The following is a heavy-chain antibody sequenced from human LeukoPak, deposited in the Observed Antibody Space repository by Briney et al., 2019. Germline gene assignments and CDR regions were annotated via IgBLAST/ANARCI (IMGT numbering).Heavy chain of an antibody. V-gene: IGHV3-30*02. CDR2: IRYDGSNK. CDR3: AKDDVRWLQSHYFDY. J-gene: IGHJ4*02. CDR1: GFTFSSYG. Sequence: TGGSLRLSCAASGFTFSSYGMHWVRQAPGKGLEWVAFIRYDGSNKYYADSVKGRFTISRDNSKNTLYLQMNSLRAEDTAVYYCAKDDVRWLQSHYFDYWGQGTLVTVSS. D-gene: IGHD5-24*01.